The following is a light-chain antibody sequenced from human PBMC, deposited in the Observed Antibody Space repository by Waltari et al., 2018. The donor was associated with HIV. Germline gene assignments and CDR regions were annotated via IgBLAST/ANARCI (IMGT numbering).Light chain of an antibody. Sequence: SFELAQPPSVSVSPGQTATITCSGESLAKQYGYWYQQKSGQAPLLAIYKDTERPSGIPDRFSGSTSGAIVTLTISGVQAEDEADYYCQSADTSGTYVVFGGGTKLTVL. CDR1: SLAKQY. CDR2: KDT. V-gene: IGLV3-25*03. J-gene: IGLJ2*01. CDR3: QSADTSGTYVV.